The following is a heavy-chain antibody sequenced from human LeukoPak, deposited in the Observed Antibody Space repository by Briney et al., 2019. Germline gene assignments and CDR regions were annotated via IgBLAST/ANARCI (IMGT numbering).Heavy chain of an antibody. J-gene: IGHJ5*02. CDR3: ARVGGSWFDP. Sequence: GGSLRLSCAASGFTLSSYSMNWVRQAPGKGLEWISYISNTGSTIFYADSVKGRFTISRDNAKNSLYLQMNSLRDEDTAVYYCARVGGSWFDPWGQGTLVTVSS. D-gene: IGHD3-3*01. CDR2: ISNTGSTI. CDR1: GFTLSSYS. V-gene: IGHV3-48*02.